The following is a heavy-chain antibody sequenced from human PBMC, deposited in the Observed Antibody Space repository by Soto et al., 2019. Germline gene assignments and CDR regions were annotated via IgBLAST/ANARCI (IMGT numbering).Heavy chain of an antibody. CDR3: ARDRIRGQQWLGWGDKYDAFDI. V-gene: IGHV3-30*03. J-gene: IGHJ3*02. CDR1: GFTFSSYG. D-gene: IGHD6-19*01. Sequence: GGSLRLSCAASGFTFSSYGMHWVRQAPGKGLEWVAVISYDGSNKYYADSVKGRFTISRDNSKNTLYLQMNSLRAEDTAVYYCARDRIRGQQWLGWGDKYDAFDIWGQGTMVTVSS. CDR2: ISYDGSNK.